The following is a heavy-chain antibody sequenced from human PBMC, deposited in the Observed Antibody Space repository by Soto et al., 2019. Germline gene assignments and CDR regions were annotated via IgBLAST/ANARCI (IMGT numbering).Heavy chain of an antibody. D-gene: IGHD4-17*01. CDR2: INHSGST. Sequence: SETLSLTCAVYGRSLSGYYWSWIRQPPGKGLEWIGEINHSGSTNYNPSLKSRVTISVDTSKNQFSLKLSSVTAADTAVYYCAREPDHGGYYWSLDLWSRGTLVTV. J-gene: IGHJ2*01. CDR1: GRSLSGYY. V-gene: IGHV4-34*01. CDR3: AREPDHGGYYWSLDL.